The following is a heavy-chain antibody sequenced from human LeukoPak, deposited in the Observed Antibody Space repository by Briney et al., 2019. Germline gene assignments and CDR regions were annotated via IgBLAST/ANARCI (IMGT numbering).Heavy chain of an antibody. J-gene: IGHJ4*02. CDR1: GGSFSPYY. Sequence: SETLSLTCAVYGGSFSPYYWSWIRQPPGKGLEWIGEINHSGSTNYNPSLKSRVTISVGTSKNQFSLKLSSVTAADTAVYYCARGGFYCGRDCYVDYWGQGTLVTVSS. CDR3: ARGGFYCGRDCYVDY. CDR2: INHSGST. V-gene: IGHV4-34*01. D-gene: IGHD2-21*02.